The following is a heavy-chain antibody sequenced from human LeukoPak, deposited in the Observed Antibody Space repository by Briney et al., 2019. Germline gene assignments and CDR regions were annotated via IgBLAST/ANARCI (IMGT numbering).Heavy chain of an antibody. V-gene: IGHV1-69*05. J-gene: IGHJ4*02. Sequence: SVKVSCKASGGTFSSYAISWVRQAPGQGLEWMGGIIPIFGTANYAQKFQGRVTITTDESTSTAYMELSSLRAEDTALYFCARPEDLGTVYYWGRGTLVTVSS. D-gene: IGHD1-14*01. CDR1: GGTFSSYA. CDR3: ARPEDLGTVYY. CDR2: IIPIFGTA.